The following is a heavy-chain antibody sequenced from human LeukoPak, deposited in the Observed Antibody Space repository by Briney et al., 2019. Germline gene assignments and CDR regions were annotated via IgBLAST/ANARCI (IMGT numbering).Heavy chain of an antibody. Sequence: GASVKVSCKASGYTFTSYDINWVRQATGQGLEWMGWMNPNSGNTGYAQKFQGRVTMTRNTSISTAYMELRSLRSDDTAVYYCAREVRFLEAFDIWGQGTMVTVSS. J-gene: IGHJ3*02. D-gene: IGHD3-3*01. CDR1: GYTFTSYD. CDR3: AREVRFLEAFDI. V-gene: IGHV1-8*01. CDR2: MNPNSGNT.